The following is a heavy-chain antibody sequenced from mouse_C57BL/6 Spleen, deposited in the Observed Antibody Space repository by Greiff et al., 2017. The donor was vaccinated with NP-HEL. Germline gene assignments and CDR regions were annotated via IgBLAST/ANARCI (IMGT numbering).Heavy chain of an antibody. V-gene: IGHV1-54*01. Sequence: VQLQQSGAELVRPGTSVKVSCKASGYAFTNYLIEWVKQRPGQGLEWIGVINPGSGGTNYNEKFKGKATLTADKSSSTAYMQLSSLTSEDSAVYFCARSSNWDVGYWGQGTTLTVSS. CDR2: INPGSGGT. J-gene: IGHJ2*01. CDR1: GYAFTNYL. D-gene: IGHD4-1*01. CDR3: ARSSNWDVGY.